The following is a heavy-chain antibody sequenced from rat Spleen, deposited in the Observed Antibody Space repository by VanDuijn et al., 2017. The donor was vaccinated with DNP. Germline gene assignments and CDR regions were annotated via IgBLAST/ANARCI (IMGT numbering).Heavy chain of an antibody. CDR2: ISYDGSST. Sequence: EVQLVESGGGLVQLGRSMKLSCAASGFTFNSYGMAWVRQAPREGLEWVATISYDGSSTYYRDSVEGRFIISRDNAKSTLYLQMDSLRSEETATYYCTRHGEVHLRYAMDAWGQGTSVTVSS. CDR1: GFTFNSYG. J-gene: IGHJ4*01. V-gene: IGHV5-29*01. D-gene: IGHD1-5*01. CDR3: TRHGEVHLRYAMDA.